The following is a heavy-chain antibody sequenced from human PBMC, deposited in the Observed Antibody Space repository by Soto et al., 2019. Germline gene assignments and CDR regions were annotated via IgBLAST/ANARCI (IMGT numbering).Heavy chain of an antibody. CDR3: TTDSYSTIIIVRFDY. CDR2: IKSKTDGGTT. J-gene: IGHJ4*01. Sequence: GGSLSLSCAASGVHFSSYCMHWVRQAPGKGLEWVGRIKSKTDGGTTDYAEPVKGRFAISRDDSNNMVYLQMNSLKIEDTAVYYCTTDSYSTIIIVRFDYWGHGTLVTVSS. D-gene: IGHD3-22*01. V-gene: IGHV3-15*07. CDR1: GVHFSSYC.